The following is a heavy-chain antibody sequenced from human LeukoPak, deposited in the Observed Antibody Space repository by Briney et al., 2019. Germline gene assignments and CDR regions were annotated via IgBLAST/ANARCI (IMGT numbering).Heavy chain of an antibody. J-gene: IGHJ6*02. CDR2: ISAYNSNT. V-gene: IGHV1-18*01. D-gene: IGHD1-26*01. CDR3: ARGSFGYYYYYGMDV. Sequence: ASVKVSCTASGYTFTSYGISWVRQAPGQGLEWMGWISAYNSNTNYAQKLQGRVTMTTDTSTSTAYKELRSLRSDETAVYYCARGSFGYYYYYGMDVWGQGTTVTVSS. CDR1: GYTFTSYG.